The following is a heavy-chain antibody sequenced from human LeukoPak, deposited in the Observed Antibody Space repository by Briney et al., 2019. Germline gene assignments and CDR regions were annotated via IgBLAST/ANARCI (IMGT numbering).Heavy chain of an antibody. D-gene: IGHD1-26*01. CDR3: ARAEWELLFDY. Sequence: ASVKVSCKASGYTFTGYYMHWVRQAPGQGLEWMGWMNPNSGNTGYAQKFQGRVTITRNTSISTAYMELSSLRSEDTAVYYCARAEWELLFDYWGQGTLVTVSS. V-gene: IGHV1-8*03. J-gene: IGHJ4*02. CDR2: MNPNSGNT. CDR1: GYTFTGYY.